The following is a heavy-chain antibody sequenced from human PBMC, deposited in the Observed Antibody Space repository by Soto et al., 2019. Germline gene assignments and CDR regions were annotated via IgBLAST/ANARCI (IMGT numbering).Heavy chain of an antibody. J-gene: IGHJ4*02. CDR2: IYHVGFT. CDR1: GASVSSSHW. D-gene: IGHD1-1*01. Sequence: QVHLQESGPGLVKPSGTLSLTCGVSGASVSSSHWWTWVRQPPGKGLEWIGEIYHVGFTSYNPSLKSRVIMSMDQSRNHFPLKMSSVTAPDTALYYCARVRPPTSTRPVAVLYYFDYWGQGSLVTVSS. V-gene: IGHV4-4*02. CDR3: ARVRPPTSTRPVAVLYYFDY.